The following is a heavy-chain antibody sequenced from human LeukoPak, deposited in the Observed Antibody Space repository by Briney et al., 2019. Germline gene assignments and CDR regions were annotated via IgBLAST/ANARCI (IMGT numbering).Heavy chain of an antibody. CDR3: ATVGYCSSTSCSDYYGMDV. J-gene: IGHJ6*02. CDR1: GYTLTELS. Sequence: ASVKVSCKVSGYTLTELSMHWVRQAPGKGLEWMGGFDPEDGETIYAQKFQGRVAMTEDTSTDTAYMELSSLRSEDTAVYYCATVGYCSSTSCSDYYGMDVWGQGTTVTVSS. D-gene: IGHD2-2*01. CDR2: FDPEDGET. V-gene: IGHV1-24*01.